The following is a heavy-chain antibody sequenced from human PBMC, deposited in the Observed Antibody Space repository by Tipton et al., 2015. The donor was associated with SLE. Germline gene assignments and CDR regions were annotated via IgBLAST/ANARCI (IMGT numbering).Heavy chain of an antibody. J-gene: IGHJ3*02. Sequence: QLVQSGAEVKKPGASVKVSCKASNYTFTSYGISWVRQAPGQGLEWMGWISGYNGKTNYEQKFQGRLTMTTDTSTTTAYMELRSLRSDDTAVYYCARDCPTYDFWTGYWDAFDIWGQGAMVTVSS. V-gene: IGHV1-18*01. CDR1: NYTFTSYG. CDR2: ISGYNGKT. CDR3: ARDCPTYDFWTGYWDAFDI. D-gene: IGHD3-3*01.